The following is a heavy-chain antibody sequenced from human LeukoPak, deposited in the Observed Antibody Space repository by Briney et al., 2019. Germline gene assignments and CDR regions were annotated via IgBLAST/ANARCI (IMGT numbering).Heavy chain of an antibody. V-gene: IGHV3-7*03. Sequence: GGSLRLSCAASGFTFSSYAMNWVRQAPGKGLQWVAKIKQDGSEKYYVDSVKGRFTISRDNAENSLYLQMNSLRVEDTAVYYCAARSSGNPYFWGQGTLVTVSS. CDR2: IKQDGSEK. D-gene: IGHD1-26*01. CDR1: GFTFSSYA. CDR3: AARSSGNPYF. J-gene: IGHJ4*02.